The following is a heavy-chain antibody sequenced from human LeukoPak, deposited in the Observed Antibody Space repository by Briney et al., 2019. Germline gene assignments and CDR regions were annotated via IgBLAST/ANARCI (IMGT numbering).Heavy chain of an antibody. CDR2: IYHSGST. CDR3: ARLLGSYLRVAFEYYFDY. D-gene: IGHD1-26*01. V-gene: IGHV4-30-2*01. J-gene: IGHJ4*02. CDR1: GGSISSGGYY. Sequence: SETLSLTCTVSGGSISSGGYYWSWIRQPPGKGLEWIGYIYHSGSTYYNPSLKSRVTISVDRSKNQFSLKLSSVTAADTAVYYCARLLGSYLRVAFEYYFDYWGQGTLVTVSS.